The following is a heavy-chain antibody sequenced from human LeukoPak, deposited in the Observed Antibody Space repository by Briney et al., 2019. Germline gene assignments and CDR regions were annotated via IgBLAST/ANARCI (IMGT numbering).Heavy chain of an antibody. CDR1: GFTFSIYG. CDR3: AKDSGSTWTYFDY. V-gene: IGHV3-30*02. D-gene: IGHD6-13*01. Sequence: GGSLRLSCAASGFTFSIYGMHWVRQAPGKGLEWVAYIRYDGSDKIYAGSVKGRFTISRDNSRNTLYLQMNIMRVEDTAVYYCAKDSGSTWTYFDYWGQGAPVTVSS. CDR2: IRYDGSDK. J-gene: IGHJ4*02.